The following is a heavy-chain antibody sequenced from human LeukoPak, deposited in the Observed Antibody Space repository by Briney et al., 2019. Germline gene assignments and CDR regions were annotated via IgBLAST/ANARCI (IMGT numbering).Heavy chain of an antibody. CDR2: INSDGSST. V-gene: IGHV3-74*01. CDR3: ARQLGSYYFDY. D-gene: IGHD6-13*01. CDR1: GFTFSSYW. J-gene: IGHJ4*02. Sequence: GGSLRLSCAASGFTFSSYWMHWVRQAPGKGLVWVSRINSDGSSTSYADSVKGRFTISRDNAKNTLYLQMNSLGAEDTAVYYCARQLGSYYFDYWGQGTLVTVSS.